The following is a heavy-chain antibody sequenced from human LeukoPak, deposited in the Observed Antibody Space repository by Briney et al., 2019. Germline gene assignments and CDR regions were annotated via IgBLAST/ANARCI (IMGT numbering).Heavy chain of an antibody. CDR3: AGDNFGVVTTTFPFAC. Sequence: SETLSLTCAVSGYSISSGYYWGWIRQPPGKGLEWIGSIYHSVSTYYNPSLKSRVPLSVDTSQNPFSLKLSSVPAADTPVYYCAGDNFGVVTTTFPFACWGQGRLVTVSS. V-gene: IGHV4-38-2*02. J-gene: IGHJ4*02. D-gene: IGHD3-3*01. CDR1: GYSISSGYY. CDR2: IYHSVST.